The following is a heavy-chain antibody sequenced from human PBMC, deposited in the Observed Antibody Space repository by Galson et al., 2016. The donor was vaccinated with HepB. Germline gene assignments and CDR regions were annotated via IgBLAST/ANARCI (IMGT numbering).Heavy chain of an antibody. CDR1: GGTFKSYA. V-gene: IGHV1-69*13. CDR2: IIPMFGST. CDR3: ASGPPDMAFDS. Sequence: SVKVSCKASGGTFKSYAFSWVRQAPGQGLEWMGWIIPMFGSTNYAQKFQGRVTISADESTRTAYMQINSLRAEDTAVYYCASGPPDMAFDSWGQGTLVTVSS. D-gene: IGHD1-14*01. J-gene: IGHJ4*02.